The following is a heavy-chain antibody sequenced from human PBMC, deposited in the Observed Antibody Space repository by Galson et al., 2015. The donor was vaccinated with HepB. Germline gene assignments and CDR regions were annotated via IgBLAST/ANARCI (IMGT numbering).Heavy chain of an antibody. CDR3: ARGSEVSGWYFFDY. V-gene: IGHV3-33*08. CDR1: GFTFRGHS. Sequence: SLRLSCAASGFTFRGHSMHWVRQAPGKGLEWVAVIWYDGSNKDYADSVRGRFTISRDNSKNTVYLQMNSLRAEDTAVYYCARGSEVSGWYFFDYWGQGTLVTVSS. CDR2: IWYDGSNK. J-gene: IGHJ4*02. D-gene: IGHD6-19*01.